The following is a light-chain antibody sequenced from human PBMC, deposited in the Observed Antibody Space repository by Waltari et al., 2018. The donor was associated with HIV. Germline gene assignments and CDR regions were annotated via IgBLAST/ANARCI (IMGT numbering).Light chain of an antibody. J-gene: IGKJ1*01. V-gene: IGKV1-NL1*01. CDR2: AAS. Sequence: DIQMTQSPSSLSASVGDRVTISCRASQDISDSLAWYQQKQGKAPNLLLYAASTLESGVPSRFSGSGSGTGFTLTISSLQPEDFATYYCQQYFSAPPWTFGQGTNVEIK. CDR1: QDISDS. CDR3: QQYFSAPPWT.